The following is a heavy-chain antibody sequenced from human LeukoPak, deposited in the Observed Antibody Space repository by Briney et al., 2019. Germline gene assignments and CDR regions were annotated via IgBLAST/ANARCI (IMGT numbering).Heavy chain of an antibody. CDR2: TYYRSKLYN. V-gene: IGHV6-1*01. Sequence: SQTLSLTCAISGDSFSSNSAAWNWIRQSPSRGLEWLGRTYYRSKLYNDYAVSVKSRITINPDTSKNQFSLQLNSVTPEDTAVYYCARDLRGYSYGLDYYYGMDVWGKGTTVTVSS. CDR3: ARDLRGYSYGLDYYYGMDV. D-gene: IGHD5-18*01. J-gene: IGHJ6*04. CDR1: GDSFSSNSAA.